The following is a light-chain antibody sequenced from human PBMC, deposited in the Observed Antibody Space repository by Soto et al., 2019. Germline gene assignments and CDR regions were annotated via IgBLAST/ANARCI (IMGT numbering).Light chain of an antibody. CDR1: QSISGN. CDR2: GAS. V-gene: IGKV3-15*01. CDR3: QHYNNWPFT. Sequence: EIVMTQSPATLSVSPGESVTLSCRASQSISGNLAWYQQKPGQAPRLLIHGASTRATGIPARFSGSGSGTECTLIIISLQSEDFAVYYCQHYNNWPFTFGGGTKVEIK. J-gene: IGKJ4*01.